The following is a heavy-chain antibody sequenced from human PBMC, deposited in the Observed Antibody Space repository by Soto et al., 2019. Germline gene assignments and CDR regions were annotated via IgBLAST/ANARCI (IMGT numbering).Heavy chain of an antibody. CDR2: ISAYNGNT. Sequence: ASVKVSFKASGYTFTSYGISWVRQAPGQGLEWMGWISAYNGNTNYAQKLQGRVTMTTDTSTSTAYMELRSLRSDDTAVYYCARVRPRIVLMVYDPYYFDYWGQGTLVTVSS. V-gene: IGHV1-18*04. D-gene: IGHD2-8*01. J-gene: IGHJ4*02. CDR3: ARVRPRIVLMVYDPYYFDY. CDR1: GYTFTSYG.